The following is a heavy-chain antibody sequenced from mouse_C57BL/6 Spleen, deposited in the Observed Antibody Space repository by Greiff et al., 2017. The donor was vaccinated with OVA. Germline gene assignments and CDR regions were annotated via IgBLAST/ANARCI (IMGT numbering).Heavy chain of an antibody. CDR2: ILPGGGST. Sequence: QVQLQQSGAELMKPGASVKLSCKATGYTFTGYWIEWVKQRPGHGLEWIGEILPGGGSTNYNEKIKGQATFTADTSSKTAYMQLSSLTTENSTNYYCARGKAYYSNYEGFAYWGQGTLVTVSA. D-gene: IGHD2-5*01. CDR3: ARGKAYYSNYEGFAY. CDR1: GYTFTGYW. J-gene: IGHJ3*01. V-gene: IGHV1-9*01.